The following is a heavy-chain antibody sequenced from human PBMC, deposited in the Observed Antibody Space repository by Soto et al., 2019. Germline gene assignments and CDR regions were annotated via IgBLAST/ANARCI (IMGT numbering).Heavy chain of an antibody. J-gene: IGHJ4*02. D-gene: IGHD1-1*01. CDR2: ISYDGKVA. CDR1: GFTSSSYG. CDR3: AKEGPITNWYFDY. Sequence: QVQLVESGGGVVQPGRSLRLSCAASGFTSSSYGMHWVRQAPGKGLEWVTVISYDGKVAYYADSVKGRFTISRDNSKNTLYLQMNSLRTEDTAMYYCAKEGPITNWYFDYWGQGTLVTVSS. V-gene: IGHV3-30*18.